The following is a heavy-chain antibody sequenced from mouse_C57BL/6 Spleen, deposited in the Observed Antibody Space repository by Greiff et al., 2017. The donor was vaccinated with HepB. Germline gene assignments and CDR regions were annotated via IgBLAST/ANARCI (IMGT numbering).Heavy chain of an antibody. J-gene: IGHJ4*01. Sequence: VQLKESGPGLVAPSQSLSITCTVSGFSLTSYGVHWVRQPPGKGLEWLVVIWSDGSTTYNSALKSRLSISKDNSKSQVFLKMNSLQTDDTAMYYCASYGSSYSYAMDYWGQGTSVTVSS. V-gene: IGHV2-6*03. CDR1: GFSLTSYG. D-gene: IGHD1-1*01. CDR2: IWSDGST. CDR3: ASYGSSYSYAMDY.